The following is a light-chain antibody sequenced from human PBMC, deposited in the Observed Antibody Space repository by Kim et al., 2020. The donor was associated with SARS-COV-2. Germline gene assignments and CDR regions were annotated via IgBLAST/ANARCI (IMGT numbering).Light chain of an antibody. CDR3: AAWDDSLNVV. CDR2: SND. Sequence: PGQRVTISCSGSRSNIGRNSVNWYQQFPGTAPKLLIYSNDQRSSGVPDRFSGSKSGTAASLAITELRSEDEAEYFCAAWDDSLNVVFGGGTQLTVL. J-gene: IGLJ2*01. CDR1: RSNIGRNS. V-gene: IGLV1-44*01.